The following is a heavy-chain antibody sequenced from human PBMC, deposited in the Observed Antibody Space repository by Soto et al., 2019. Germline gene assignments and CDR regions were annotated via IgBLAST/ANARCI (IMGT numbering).Heavy chain of an antibody. CDR3: ARHEVRVIGYGEASNWFDP. CDR1: GGSIGSGDYY. V-gene: IGHV4-30-4*01. Sequence: SETLSLTCTVSGGSIGSGDYYWSWIRQPPGKGLEWIGYIYYSGSTYYNPSLKSRVTISVDTSKNQFSLKLSSVTAADTAVYYCARHEVRVIGYGEASNWFDPWGQGTLVTVSS. J-gene: IGHJ5*02. D-gene: IGHD4-17*01. CDR2: IYYSGST.